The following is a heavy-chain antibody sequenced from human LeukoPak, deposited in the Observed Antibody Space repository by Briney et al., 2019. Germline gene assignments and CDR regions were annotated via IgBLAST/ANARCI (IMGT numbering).Heavy chain of an antibody. J-gene: IGHJ4*02. CDR2: IREDGNEI. Sequence: GGSLRLSCAASGFTFNKFWMGWVRQAPGKGLEWVANIREDGNEIYYLDSVKGRFTISRDNAKNSLYLQMNSLRAEDTALYYCAKAVIAVAGYIDYWGQGTLVTVSS. CDR1: GFTFNKFW. CDR3: AKAVIAVAGYIDY. V-gene: IGHV3-7*03. D-gene: IGHD6-19*01.